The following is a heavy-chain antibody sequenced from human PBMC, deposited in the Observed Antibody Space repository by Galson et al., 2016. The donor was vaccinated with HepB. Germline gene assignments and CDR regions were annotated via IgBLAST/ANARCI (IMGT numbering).Heavy chain of an antibody. J-gene: IGHJ4*02. CDR3: AKHSAMAAVGFEVDY. CDR2: ITWNSGHR. D-gene: IGHD5-12*01. CDR1: GFTFDDFA. V-gene: IGHV3-9*01. Sequence: SLRLSCAASGFTFDDFAMHWVRQVPGKGLEWVSTITWNSGHRDYAGSVKGRFTISRDNAMNSLYLQRNSLRLEDTALYYCAKHSAMAAVGFEVDYGGQGVLVTVSS.